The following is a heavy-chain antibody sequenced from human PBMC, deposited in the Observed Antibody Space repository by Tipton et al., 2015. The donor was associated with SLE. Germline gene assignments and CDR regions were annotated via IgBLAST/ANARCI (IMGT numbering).Heavy chain of an antibody. CDR1: GGSISNGMYY. D-gene: IGHD6-13*01. Sequence: TLSLTCTVSGGSISNGMYYYNWIRQSAGKGLEWIGRVYTTGSTTYNPSLKSRVTISLDTSKNQVSLKLTSVTAADTAVYYCARGWYSRNWEWWFDPWGQGTLVTVSS. J-gene: IGHJ5*02. CDR2: VYTTGST. CDR3: ARGWYSRNWEWWFDP. V-gene: IGHV4-61*02.